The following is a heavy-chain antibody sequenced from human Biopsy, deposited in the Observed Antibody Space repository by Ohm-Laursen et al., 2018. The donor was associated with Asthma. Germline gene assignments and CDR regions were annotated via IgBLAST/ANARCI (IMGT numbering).Heavy chain of an antibody. CDR1: GYTFTSYY. V-gene: IGHV1-46*01. D-gene: IGHD2-2*01. CDR2: INPFGGSS. J-gene: IGHJ6*04. Sequence: VSSVKVSCKASGYTFTSYYMHWVRQAPGHGLEWMGMINPFGGSSNFAQKFQGRLTMTRDTSTRTVYMELSSLRSEDTAVYYCAREATSGEVPFGYFYALDVWGEGTRSPSPQ. CDR3: AREATSGEVPFGYFYALDV.